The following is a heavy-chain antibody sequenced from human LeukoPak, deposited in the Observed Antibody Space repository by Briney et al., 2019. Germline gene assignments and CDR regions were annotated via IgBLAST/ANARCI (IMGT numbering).Heavy chain of an antibody. V-gene: IGHV4-39*07. CDR1: GGSITSSSYY. J-gene: IGHJ5*02. Sequence: PSETLSLTCTVSGGSITSSSYYWGWIRQPPGKGLEWIGSVYYSGNTYYNSSLKSRVTISVDTSKNQFSLKLSSVTAADTAVYYCARGRRITIFGVVIMGQYNWFDPWGQGTLVTVSS. CDR3: ARGRRITIFGVVIMGQYNWFDP. D-gene: IGHD3-3*01. CDR2: VYYSGNT.